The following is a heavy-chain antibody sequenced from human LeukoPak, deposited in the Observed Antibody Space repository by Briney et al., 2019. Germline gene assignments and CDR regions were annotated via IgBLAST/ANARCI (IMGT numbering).Heavy chain of an antibody. CDR1: GYGVTGYY. Sequence: GASVKVSCKASGYGVTGYYLHWVRQAPGQGLEGMGWINPNTGGTMYAQKFQGRVTMPRDTSISTAYMELSRLRSDDTAVYYCARVSMVRGVIPTGNWFDPWGQGTLVTVSS. D-gene: IGHD3-10*01. J-gene: IGHJ5*02. V-gene: IGHV1-2*02. CDR3: ARVSMVRGVIPTGNWFDP. CDR2: INPNTGGT.